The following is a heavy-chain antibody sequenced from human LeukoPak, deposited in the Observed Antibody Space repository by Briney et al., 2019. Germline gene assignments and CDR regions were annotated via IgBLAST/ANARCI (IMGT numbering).Heavy chain of an antibody. Sequence: PGGSLRLSCAASGFTFSSYSMNWVRQAPGKGLEWVSSISSSSSYIYYADSVKGRFTISRDNAKNSLYLQMNSLRAEDTAVYYCARDSPFWSGYYHDAFDIWGQGTMVTVSS. CDR1: GFTFSSYS. J-gene: IGHJ3*02. V-gene: IGHV3-21*01. CDR2: ISSSSSYI. CDR3: ARDSPFWSGYYHDAFDI. D-gene: IGHD3-3*01.